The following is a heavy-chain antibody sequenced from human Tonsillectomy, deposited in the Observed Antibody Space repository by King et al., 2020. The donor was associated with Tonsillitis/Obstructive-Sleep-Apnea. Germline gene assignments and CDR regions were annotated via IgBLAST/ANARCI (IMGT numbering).Heavy chain of an antibody. CDR1: GGSFSGYY. D-gene: IGHD2-2*01. CDR3: GTNAGDYYYYMDV. CDR2: INHSGST. J-gene: IGHJ6*03. V-gene: IGHV4-34*01. Sequence: QVQLQQWGAGLLKPSETLSLPCGVYGGSFSGYYWSWIRQPPGKGLEWIGEINHSGSTDYNSSLKSRVTISRDTSKNQFSLRLTSVTAADTAVYYCGTNAGDYYYYMDVWGKGTTVTVSS.